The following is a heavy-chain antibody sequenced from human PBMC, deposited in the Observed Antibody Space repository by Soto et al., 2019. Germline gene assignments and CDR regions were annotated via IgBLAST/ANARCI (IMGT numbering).Heavy chain of an antibody. CDR2: ISAYNGNT. D-gene: IGHD3-22*01. J-gene: IGHJ4*02. CDR3: SRDEPRMDYDSSGYYYSPFDY. Sequence: ASVKVSCKASGYTFTSYGISWVRQAPGQGLERMGWISAYNGNTNYAQKLQGRVTMTTDTSTSTAYMELRSLRSDDTAVYYCSRDEPRMDYDSSGYYYSPFDYWGQGTLVTVSS. CDR1: GYTFTSYG. V-gene: IGHV1-18*01.